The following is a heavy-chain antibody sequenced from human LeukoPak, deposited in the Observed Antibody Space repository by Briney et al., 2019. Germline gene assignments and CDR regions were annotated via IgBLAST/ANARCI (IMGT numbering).Heavy chain of an antibody. J-gene: IGHJ3*02. CDR1: GFTVSSNY. V-gene: IGHV3-53*01. CDR2: IYSGGST. CDR3: ARDGAHDYGGNSRGDAFDI. D-gene: IGHD4-23*01. Sequence: GGSLRLSCAASGFTVSSNYMSWVRQAPGKGLEWVSVIYSGGSTYYADSVKGRFTISRDNSKNTLYLQMNSLRAEDTAVYYCARDGAHDYGGNSRGDAFDIWGQGTMVTVSS.